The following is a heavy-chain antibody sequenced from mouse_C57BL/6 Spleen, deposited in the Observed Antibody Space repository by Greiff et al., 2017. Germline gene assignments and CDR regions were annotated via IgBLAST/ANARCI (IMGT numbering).Heavy chain of an antibody. V-gene: IGHV1-54*01. CDR3: ARGGSTMVTTWRGFDY. D-gene: IGHD2-2*01. Sequence: QVQLQQSGAELVRPGTSVTVSCKASGYAFTDYLIEWVKQRPGQGLEWIGVINPGSGGTNYNEKFKGKATLTADKSSSTAYMQLSSLTSEDSAVYFCARGGSTMVTTWRGFDYWGQGTTLTVSS. CDR1: GYAFTDYL. CDR2: INPGSGGT. J-gene: IGHJ2*01.